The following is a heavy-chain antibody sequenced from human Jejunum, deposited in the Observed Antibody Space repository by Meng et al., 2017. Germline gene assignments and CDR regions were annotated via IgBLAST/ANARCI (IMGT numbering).Heavy chain of an antibody. CDR3: ARERQTSGEDY. Sequence: ASVKVSCKASGYSFTSYAMQWVRQAPGQGFEWMGWINTDNGNTEYSRKFQGRVILTRDTSANTAYMELSSLTSEDTAVYYCARERQTSGEDYWGQGTPVTVSS. CDR1: GYSFTSYA. D-gene: IGHD2-15*01. V-gene: IGHV1-3*04. J-gene: IGHJ4*02. CDR2: INTDNGNT.